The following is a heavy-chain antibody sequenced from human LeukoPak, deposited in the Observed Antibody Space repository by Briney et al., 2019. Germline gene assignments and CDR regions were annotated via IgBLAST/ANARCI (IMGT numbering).Heavy chain of an antibody. J-gene: IGHJ4*02. D-gene: IGHD6-6*01. CDR1: GFTFSSYE. CDR3: VRWGARIVASGDY. Sequence: PGGSLRLSCAASGFTFSSYEMTWVRQAPGKGLEWVSYISGSATSIYYADSVKGRFTISRDNAKNSLYPQMNSLRAEDTAVYYCVRWGARIVASGDYWGQGTLVTVSS. V-gene: IGHV3-48*03. CDR2: ISGSATSI.